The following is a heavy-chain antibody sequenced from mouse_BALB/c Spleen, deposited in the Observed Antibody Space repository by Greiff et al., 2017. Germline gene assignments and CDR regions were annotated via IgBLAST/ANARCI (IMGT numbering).Heavy chain of an antibody. CDR2: INPNNGGT. CDR1: GYTFTDYY. J-gene: IGHJ2*01. D-gene: IGHD2-4*01. Sequence: VQLQQSGPELVKPGASVKMSCKASGYTFTDYYMKWVKQSPGKSLEWIGDINPNNGGTSYNQKFKGKATLTVDKSSSTAYMQLNSLTSEDSAVYYCARDYDDFDYWGQGTTLTVSS. V-gene: IGHV1-26*01. CDR3: ARDYDDFDY.